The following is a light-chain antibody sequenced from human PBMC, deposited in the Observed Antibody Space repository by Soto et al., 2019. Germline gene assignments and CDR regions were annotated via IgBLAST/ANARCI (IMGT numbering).Light chain of an antibody. CDR2: EVS. V-gene: IGLV2-14*01. Sequence: QSVLTQPASVFGSPGQSITISCTGTSSDVGYYNYVSWYQQHPGNAPKLIIYEVSNRPAGVSNRFSGSKSGNTASLNISGIQAEEDADYYCRSYTNTRTLDVFGIPTNVTV. CDR1: SSDVGYYNY. CDR3: RSYTNTRTLDV. J-gene: IGLJ1*01.